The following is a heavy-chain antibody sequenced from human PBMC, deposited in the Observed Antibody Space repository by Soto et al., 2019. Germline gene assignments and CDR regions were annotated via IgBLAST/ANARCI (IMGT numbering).Heavy chain of an antibody. J-gene: IGHJ6*02. CDR1: GGTFSSYA. D-gene: IGHD3-22*01. Sequence: SGKVCCTASGGTFSSYAISWVRQAPGQGLDWMGGIIPIFGTANYAQKFQGRVTSTAEESTSTAYMELSSLRSEDTAVYSCESRRLVVIIPDYYYGMDVWGQAPTVILS. V-gene: IGHV1-69*13. CDR2: IIPIFGTA. CDR3: ESRRLVVIIPDYYYGMDV.